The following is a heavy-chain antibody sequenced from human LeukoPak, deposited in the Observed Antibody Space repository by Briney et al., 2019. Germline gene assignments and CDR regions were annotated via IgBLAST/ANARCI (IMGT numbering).Heavy chain of an antibody. Sequence: PSETLSLTCAVSGGSISSSNWWSWVRQPPGKGLEWIGEIYHSGSTNYNPSLKSRVTISVDKSKNQFSLKLSSVTAADTAVYYCARDRALGSGKYYFDYWGQGTLVTVSS. CDR3: ARDRALGSGKYYFDY. V-gene: IGHV4-4*02. D-gene: IGHD3-16*01. CDR2: IYHSGST. J-gene: IGHJ4*02. CDR1: GGSISSSNW.